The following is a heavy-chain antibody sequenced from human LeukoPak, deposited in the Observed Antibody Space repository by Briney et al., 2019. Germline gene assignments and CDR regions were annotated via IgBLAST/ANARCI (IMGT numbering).Heavy chain of an antibody. Sequence: GGSLRLSCAASGFTVSSNYMSWVRRAPEKGLEWVSVIYSGGSTDYAHSVKGRFAISRDNSKNMLYLQLNSLRAEDTAVYYCARVDYGSGSYFDYWGQGTLVTVSS. CDR3: ARVDYGSGSYFDY. CDR1: GFTVSSNY. J-gene: IGHJ4*02. D-gene: IGHD3-10*01. V-gene: IGHV3-53*01. CDR2: IYSGGST.